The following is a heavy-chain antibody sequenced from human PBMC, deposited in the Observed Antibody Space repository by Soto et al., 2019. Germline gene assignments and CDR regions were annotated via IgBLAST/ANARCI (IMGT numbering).Heavy chain of an antibody. CDR1: GGSISSYY. Sequence: SETLSLTCTVSGGSISSYYWSWIRQPPGKGLEWIGYIYYSGSTNYNPSLKSRVTISVDTSKNQFSLKLSSVTAADTAVYYCARHFPSGYSYGYYYYGMDVWGQGTTVTVSS. V-gene: IGHV4-59*08. D-gene: IGHD5-18*01. CDR2: IYYSGST. J-gene: IGHJ6*02. CDR3: ARHFPSGYSYGYYYYGMDV.